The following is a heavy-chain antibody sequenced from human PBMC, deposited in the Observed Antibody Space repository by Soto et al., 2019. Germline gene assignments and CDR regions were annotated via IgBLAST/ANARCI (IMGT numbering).Heavy chain of an antibody. D-gene: IGHD1-1*01. V-gene: IGHV1-69*12. Sequence: QVHLVQSGAEVKKPGSSVKVSCKASGGAFTSYSFHWVRQAPGQGLEWMGGIIPMSGTTNYALKFQGRVTMTADVPTNTAYIELSSLRSEDTGIYYCARDNTGLDYWGQGTLVTVSS. CDR1: GGAFTSYS. CDR2: IIPMSGTT. J-gene: IGHJ4*02. CDR3: ARDNTGLDY.